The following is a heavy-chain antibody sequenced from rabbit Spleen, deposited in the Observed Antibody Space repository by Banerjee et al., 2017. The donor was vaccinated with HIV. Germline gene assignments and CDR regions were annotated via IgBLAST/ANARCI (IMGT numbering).Heavy chain of an antibody. Sequence: QSLEESGGGLVKPGASLTLTCKASGFSFNGFSFNGGYDMCWVRQAPGKGLEWVACIGAGVSYTTYYATWAKGRFTISKTSSTTVTLQMTSLTVADTATYFCARDLAGVIGWNFGWWGPGTLVTVS. D-gene: IGHD4-1*01. J-gene: IGHJ4*01. V-gene: IGHV1S40*01. CDR1: GFSFNGFSFNGGYD. CDR2: IGAGVSYTT. CDR3: ARDLAGVIGWNFGW.